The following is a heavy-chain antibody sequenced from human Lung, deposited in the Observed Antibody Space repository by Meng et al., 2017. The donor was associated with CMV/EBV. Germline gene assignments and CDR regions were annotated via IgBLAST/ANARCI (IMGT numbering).Heavy chain of an antibody. D-gene: IGHD3-3*01. CDR1: GFTFSSYS. CDR2: ISYDGSNK. V-gene: IGHV3-30*04. Sequence: WGSLTLSCTASGFTFSSYSMHWVRQAPGKGLEWVAVISYDGSNKYYADSVKRRFTISRDKSKKKLHLQMNSLRAEDTAVIYWERGVWRHDFWRGYYGRRQGVFDSWGQGTMVTVSS. J-gene: IGHJ4*02. CDR3: ERGVWRHDFWRGYYGRRQGVFDS.